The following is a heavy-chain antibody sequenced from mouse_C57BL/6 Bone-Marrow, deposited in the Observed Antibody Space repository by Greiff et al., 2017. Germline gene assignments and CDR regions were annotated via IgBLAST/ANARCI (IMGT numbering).Heavy chain of an antibody. V-gene: IGHV1-4*01. D-gene: IGHD1-1*01. CDR3: ARWDYGSSYNYAMDY. Sequence: QVQLQQSGADLARPGASVTMSCKASGYTFTSYTMHWVKQRPGQGLEWIGYINPSSGYTKYNQKFKDKATLPADKSSSTVYMQLICLTSEYSAVDYCARWDYGSSYNYAMDYWGQGTSVTVSS. CDR2: INPSSGYT. CDR1: GYTFTSYT. J-gene: IGHJ4*01.